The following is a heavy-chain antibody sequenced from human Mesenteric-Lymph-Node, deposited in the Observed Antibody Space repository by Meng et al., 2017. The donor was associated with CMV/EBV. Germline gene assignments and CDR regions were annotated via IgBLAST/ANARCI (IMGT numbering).Heavy chain of an antibody. V-gene: IGHV1-69*10. CDR3: ARDLGGMDV. J-gene: IGHJ6*02. D-gene: IGHD7-27*01. Sequence: SVKVSCKASGGTFSIYPISWARQAPGQGLEWMGGFIPTLGMANYAQKFQDRVTITADKSTSTAYMEVSSLGSDDTAVYFCARDLGGMDVWGQGTTVTVSS. CDR1: GGTFSIYP. CDR2: FIPTLGMA.